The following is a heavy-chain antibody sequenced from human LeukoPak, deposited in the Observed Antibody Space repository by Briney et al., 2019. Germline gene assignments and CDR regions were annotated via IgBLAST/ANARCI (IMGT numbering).Heavy chain of an antibody. D-gene: IGHD4-17*01. CDR2: IRWNSGSI. Sequence: PGGSLRLSCAASGFTFDDYAMHWVRQAPGKGLEWVSGIRWNSGSIGYADSVKGRFTISRDNAKNSLYLQMNSLRAEDTALYYCAKVGYGDYVGAFDIWGQGTMVTVSS. V-gene: IGHV3-9*01. CDR3: AKVGYGDYVGAFDI. J-gene: IGHJ3*02. CDR1: GFTFDDYA.